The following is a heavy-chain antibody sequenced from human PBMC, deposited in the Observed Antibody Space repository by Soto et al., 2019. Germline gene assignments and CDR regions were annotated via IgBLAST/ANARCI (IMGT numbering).Heavy chain of an antibody. CDR1: GFTFSSYW. J-gene: IGHJ6*03. CDR3: SRSLVFVYDFWSGYPPDYYMDV. D-gene: IGHD3-3*01. Sequence: PGGSLRLSCAASGFTFSSYWMHWVRQAPGKGLVWVSRINSDGSSTSYADSVKGRFTISRDNAKNTLYLQMNSLRAEDTVVYYCSRSLVFVYDFWSGYPPDYYMDVWGKGTTVTVSS. V-gene: IGHV3-74*01. CDR2: INSDGSST.